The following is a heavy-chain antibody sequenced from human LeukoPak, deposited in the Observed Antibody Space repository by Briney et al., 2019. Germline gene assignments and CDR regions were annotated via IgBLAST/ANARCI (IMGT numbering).Heavy chain of an antibody. V-gene: IGHV4-34*01. CDR1: GGSFSGYY. CDR2: INHSGST. CDR3: ARGARSSGYWYYYYGMDV. Sequence: SETLSLTCAVYGGSFSGYYWSWIRQPPGKGLEWIGEINHSGSTNYNPSLKSRVTISVDTSKNQFSLKLSSVTAADTAVYYCARGARSSGYWYYYYGMDVWGQGTTVTVSS. D-gene: IGHD3-22*01. J-gene: IGHJ6*02.